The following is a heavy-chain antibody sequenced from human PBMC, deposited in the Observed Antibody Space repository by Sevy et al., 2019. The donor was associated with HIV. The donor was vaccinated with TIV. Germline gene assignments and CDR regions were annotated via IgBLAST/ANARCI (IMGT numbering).Heavy chain of an antibody. J-gene: IGHJ6*02. D-gene: IGHD6-19*01. Sequence: GGSLRLSCAASGFTFSSYWMSWVRQAPGKGLEWVANIKQDGSEKYYVDSVKGRFTISRDNAKNSLYLQMNSLRAEDTGVYYCARDPGLADDYYYYGMDVWGQGTTVTVSS. CDR2: IKQDGSEK. CDR3: ARDPGLADDYYYYGMDV. V-gene: IGHV3-7*03. CDR1: GFTFSSYW.